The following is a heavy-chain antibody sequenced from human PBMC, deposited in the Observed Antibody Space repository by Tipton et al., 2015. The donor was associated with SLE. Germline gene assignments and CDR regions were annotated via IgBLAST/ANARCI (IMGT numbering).Heavy chain of an antibody. J-gene: IGHJ4*02. CDR3: ARDPSNWGFVRFDY. D-gene: IGHD7-27*01. CDR1: GGSISSSSYY. Sequence: TLSLTCTVSGGSISSSSYYWGWIRQPPGKGLEWIGEINHSGSTNYNPSLKSRVTISVDTSKNQFSLKLSSVTAADTAVYYCARDPSNWGFVRFDYWGQGTLVTVSS. V-gene: IGHV4-39*07. CDR2: INHSGST.